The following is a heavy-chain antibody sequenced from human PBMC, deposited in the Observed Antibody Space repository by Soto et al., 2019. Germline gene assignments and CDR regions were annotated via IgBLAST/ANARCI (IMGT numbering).Heavy chain of an antibody. J-gene: IGHJ5*02. CDR2: ISAYNGNT. CDR3: ARASKRYSSSLYVNWFDP. V-gene: IGHV1-18*04. CDR1: GDTFPSYG. Sequence: ASGKSSYKATGDTFPSYGISWVQKAPGQGLEWMGWISAYNGNTNYAQKLQGRVTMTTDTSTSTAYMELRSLRSDDTAVYYCARASKRYSSSLYVNWFDPRRQVNLV. D-gene: IGHD6-13*01.